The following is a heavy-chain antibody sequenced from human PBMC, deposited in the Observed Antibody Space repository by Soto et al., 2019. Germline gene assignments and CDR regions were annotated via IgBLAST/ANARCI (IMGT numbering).Heavy chain of an antibody. D-gene: IGHD7-27*01. J-gene: IGHJ4*02. CDR2: INAGYGNT. CDR3: ARDTGDGTVDF. Sequence: ASVKVSCKASGYTFSSYAMHWVRQAPGQRLEWMGWINAGYGNTKSSQKFQDRVTISRDTSASTAYMELTSLRSEDTAVYYCARDTGDGTVDFWGQGTLVTVSS. CDR1: GYTFSSYA. V-gene: IGHV1-3*01.